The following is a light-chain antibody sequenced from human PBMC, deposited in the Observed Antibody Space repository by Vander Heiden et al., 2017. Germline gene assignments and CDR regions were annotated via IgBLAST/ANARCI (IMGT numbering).Light chain of an antibody. CDR1: SSDVGGYNF. J-gene: IGLJ1*01. CDR3: SSYTTSSTYV. Sequence: QSVLTHPASVSGSPEQSITISCTGTSSDVGGYNFVAWYQQHPGKAPRLMLFGVKNRPSGVSNRFSGSKSGNTTSLTISGLQAEDEADYYCSSYTTSSTYVFGGGTKVTVL. V-gene: IGLV2-14*03. CDR2: GVK.